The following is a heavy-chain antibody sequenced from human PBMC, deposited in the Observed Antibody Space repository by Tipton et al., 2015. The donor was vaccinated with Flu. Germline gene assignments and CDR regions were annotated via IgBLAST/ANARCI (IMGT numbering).Heavy chain of an antibody. V-gene: IGHV4-4*07. CDR3: ADDNLNR. D-gene: IGHD1-14*01. CDR1: GGSISSYY. CDR2: IYTSGST. J-gene: IGHJ5*02. Sequence: GLVKPSETLSLTCTVSGGSISSYYWSWIRQPPGKGLEWIGCIYTSGSTNYNPSLKSRVTMSVDTSKNQFSLKLSSVTAADTAVYYCADDNLNRWGQGTLVTVSS.